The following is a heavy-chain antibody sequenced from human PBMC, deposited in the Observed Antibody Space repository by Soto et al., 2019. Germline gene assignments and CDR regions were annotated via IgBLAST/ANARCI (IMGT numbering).Heavy chain of an antibody. V-gene: IGHV3-30-3*01. CDR3: ARDRVRYTCDYFPYCDYGMDV. J-gene: IGHJ6*02. CDR2: ITYEGSNK. D-gene: IGHD4-17*01. Sequence: QVQLVESGGGVVQPGRSLRLSCAASGFTFSSYGMHWVRQAPGKGLEWVAVITYEGSNKSYADSVKGRFTISRDNSKNTLYLPMNSLRAEDTAFHYWARDRVRYTCDYFPYCDYGMDVWGQGTTVTVSS. CDR1: GFTFSSYG.